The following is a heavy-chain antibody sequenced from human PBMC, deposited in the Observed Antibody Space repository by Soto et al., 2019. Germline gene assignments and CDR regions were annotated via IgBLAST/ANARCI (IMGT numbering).Heavy chain of an antibody. Sequence: PGGSLRLSCAASGFTFSSYGMHWVRQAPGKGLEWVAVIWYDGSNKYYADSVKGRFTISRDNSKNTLYLQMNSLRAEDTAVYYCARDKVTAIRFQYNWFDPWGQGTLVTVSS. CDR1: GFTFSSYG. CDR2: IWYDGSNK. J-gene: IGHJ5*02. D-gene: IGHD2-21*02. V-gene: IGHV3-33*01. CDR3: ARDKVTAIRFQYNWFDP.